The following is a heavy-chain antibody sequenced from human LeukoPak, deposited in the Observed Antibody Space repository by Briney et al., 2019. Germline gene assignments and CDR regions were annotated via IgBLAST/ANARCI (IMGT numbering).Heavy chain of an antibody. V-gene: IGHV3-21*01. CDR3: AKDLSKELLYRRGKYYFDY. J-gene: IGHJ4*02. CDR1: GLTFSSYG. Sequence: GGSLRLSCAASGLTFSSYGMHWVRQAPGKGLEWVSSISSSSSYIYYADSVKGRFTISRDNAKNSLYLQMNSLRAEDTAVYYCAKDLSKELLYRRGKYYFDYWGQGTLVTVSS. D-gene: IGHD3-3*01. CDR2: ISSSSSYI.